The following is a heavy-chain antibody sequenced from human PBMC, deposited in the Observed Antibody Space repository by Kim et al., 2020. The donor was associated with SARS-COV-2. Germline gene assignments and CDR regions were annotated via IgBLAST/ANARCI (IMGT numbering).Heavy chain of an antibody. J-gene: IGHJ4*01. CDR1: GYTFTSYY. D-gene: IGHD3-3*01. V-gene: IGHV1-46*01. CDR3: ASTRADFWSGYSSYFDY. CDR2: INPSGGST. Sequence: ASVKVSCKASGYTFTSYYMHWVRQAPGQGLEWMGIINPSGGSTSYAQKFQGRVTMTRDTSTSTVYMELSSLRSEDTAVYYCASTRADFWSGYSSYFDYWGHGTLVTGSS.